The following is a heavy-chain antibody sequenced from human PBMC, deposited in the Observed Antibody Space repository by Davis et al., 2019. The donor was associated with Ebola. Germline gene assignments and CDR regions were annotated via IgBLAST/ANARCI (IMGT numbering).Heavy chain of an antibody. CDR2: INQDGSAK. CDR3: SGEYFDSLLNPYGMVV. J-gene: IGHJ6*02. CDR1: GFNFGSYW. Sequence: GESLKISCAGSGFNFGSYWMSWFRQAPGKGLEWVANINQDGSAKYSVDSVRGRFTISRDNANNSLFLQMDDLRAEDTAIYYCSGEYFDSLLNPYGMVVWGQGTTVIVSS. D-gene: IGHD3-9*01. V-gene: IGHV3-7*01.